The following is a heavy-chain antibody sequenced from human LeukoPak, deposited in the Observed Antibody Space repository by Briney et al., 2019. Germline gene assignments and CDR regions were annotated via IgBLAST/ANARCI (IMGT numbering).Heavy chain of an antibody. CDR1: GFTFSSYA. V-gene: IGHV3-23*01. D-gene: IGHD1-26*01. CDR3: ATISGSFEYLDY. CDR2: ISASGGVT. J-gene: IGHJ4*02. Sequence: GGSLRLSCAASGFTFSSYAMSWVRQAPGKGLEWVSGISASGGVTYSAESVRGRFTISRDNSKNTLYLQMNSLRVDDAAAYYCATISGSFEYLDYWGQGTLVTVSS.